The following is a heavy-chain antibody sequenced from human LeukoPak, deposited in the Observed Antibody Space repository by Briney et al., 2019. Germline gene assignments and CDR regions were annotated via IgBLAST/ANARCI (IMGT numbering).Heavy chain of an antibody. D-gene: IGHD2-2*01. J-gene: IGHJ5*02. CDR1: GDSISNSNSY. CDR2: VYYSGVT. V-gene: IGHV4-39*07. CDR3: ARDRDRYCSSTSCPVT. Sequence: PSETLSLTCTVSGDSISNSNSYWVWIRQAPGKGLEWIGSVYYSGVTQYNPSLKSRVTVSSDTPKSQFSLRVNSVTAADTAVYYCARDRDRYCSSTSCPVTWGQGTLVTVSS.